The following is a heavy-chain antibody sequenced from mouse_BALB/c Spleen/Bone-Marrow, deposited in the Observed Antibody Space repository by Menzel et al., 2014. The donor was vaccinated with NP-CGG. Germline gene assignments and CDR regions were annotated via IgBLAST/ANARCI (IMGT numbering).Heavy chain of an antibody. CDR2: ISNGGGST. CDR1: GFTFRDYY. J-gene: IGHJ4*01. Sequence: EVLGVESGGGLVQPGGSLKLSCATSGFTFRDYYMYWVRQTPEKRLEWVAYISNGGGSTYYPDTVKGRFTISRDNAKNTLFLQMSRLKTEDTAMYYCARQGTLDYWGQGTSVTVSS. CDR3: ARQGTLDY. V-gene: IGHV5-12*02.